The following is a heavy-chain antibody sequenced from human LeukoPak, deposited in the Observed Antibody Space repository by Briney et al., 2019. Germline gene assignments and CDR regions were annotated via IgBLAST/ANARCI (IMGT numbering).Heavy chain of an antibody. V-gene: IGHV3-33*01. D-gene: IGHD3-3*01. CDR1: GCTFSSYG. J-gene: IGHJ6*02. CDR2: IWYDGSNK. Sequence: GGYLRLSCAASGCTFSSYGMPWVRQAPGKGLEWVAVIWYDGSNKYYADSVKGRFTISRDNSKNTLYLQMNSLRAEDTAVYYCARDLYYDFWSGYYEYGMDVWGQGTTVTVSS. CDR3: ARDLYYDFWSGYYEYGMDV.